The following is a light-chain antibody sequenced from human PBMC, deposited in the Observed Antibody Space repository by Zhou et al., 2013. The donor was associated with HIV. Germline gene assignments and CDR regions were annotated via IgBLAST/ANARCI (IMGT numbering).Light chain of an antibody. CDR2: NAD. Sequence: EIEMTQSPATLSVSPGERATLSCRASQSISIHLAWYQQKFGQAPRLLVYNADTRATGIPARFSGSGSGTDFTLTISRLEPEDFAVYYCQQYGSSYTFGQGTKLEIK. V-gene: IGKV3-15*01. CDR1: QSISIH. CDR3: QQYGSSYT. J-gene: IGKJ2*01.